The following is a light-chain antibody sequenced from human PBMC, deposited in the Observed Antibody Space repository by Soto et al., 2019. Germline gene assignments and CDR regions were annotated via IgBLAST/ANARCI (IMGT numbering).Light chain of an antibody. CDR2: EVT. CDR1: SNDVGGYNS. CDR3: SSYTTSSSLV. Sequence: SVLTQPASVSGSPGQSITITCTGTSNDVGGYNSVSWYQQHPGKAPKLIIYEVTNRPSRISNRFSGSKSGNTASLTISGLQAEDEADYYCSSYTTSSSLVFGGGTKLTVL. V-gene: IGLV2-14*01. J-gene: IGLJ2*01.